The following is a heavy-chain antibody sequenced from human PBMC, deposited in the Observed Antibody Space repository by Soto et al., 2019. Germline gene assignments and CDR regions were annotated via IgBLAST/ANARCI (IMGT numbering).Heavy chain of an antibody. Sequence: ASETLSLTCAVDGEYFSAYYWSWIRQPPGKGLEWIREINHRGSTNYNPSLKSRLTISVDTSKNQFSLKLSSVTAADTAVYYCARTSRFAYWGQGTLVTVSS. D-gene: IGHD6-6*01. V-gene: IGHV4-34*01. CDR1: GEYFSAYY. J-gene: IGHJ4*02. CDR2: INHRGST. CDR3: ARTSRFAY.